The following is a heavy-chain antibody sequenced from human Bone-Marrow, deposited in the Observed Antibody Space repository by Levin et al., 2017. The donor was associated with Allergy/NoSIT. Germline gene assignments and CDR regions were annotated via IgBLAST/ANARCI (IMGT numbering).Heavy chain of an antibody. D-gene: IGHD5-18*01. J-gene: IGHJ4*02. CDR1: GFTFSSYA. CDR2: ISGSGGST. Sequence: LSLTCAASGFTFSSYAMSWVRQAPGKGLEWVSAISGSGGSTYYADSVKGRFTISRDNSKNTLYLQMNSLRAEDTAVYYCAKGYSYGSDFDYWGQGTLVTVSS. CDR3: AKGYSYGSDFDY. V-gene: IGHV3-23*01.